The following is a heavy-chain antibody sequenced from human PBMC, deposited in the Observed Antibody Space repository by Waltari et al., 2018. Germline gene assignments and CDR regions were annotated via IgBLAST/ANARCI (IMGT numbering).Heavy chain of an antibody. J-gene: IGHJ6*03. CDR2: IFYSGST. V-gene: IGHV4-39*07. Sequence: QLQLQESGPGLVKPSETLSLTCSVSGGSISSRSYYGGGIRQPPGKGLEWIGSIFYSGSTYYNPSLKSRVTISEDTSKKQLSLKLSSVTAADTAIYYCARGVVQYYYMDVWGKGTTVTMSS. CDR3: ARGVVQYYYMDV. D-gene: IGHD2-15*01. CDR1: GGSISSRSYY.